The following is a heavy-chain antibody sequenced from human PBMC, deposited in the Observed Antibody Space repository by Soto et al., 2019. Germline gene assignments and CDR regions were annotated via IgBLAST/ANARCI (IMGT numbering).Heavy chain of an antibody. Sequence: GGSLRLSCAASGFTFSSYSMNWVRQAPGKGLEWVSSISSSSSYIYYADSVKDRFTISRDNAKNSLYLQMNSLRAEDTAVYYCARAGIVGAISAFDIWGQGTMVTVSS. D-gene: IGHD1-26*01. J-gene: IGHJ3*02. V-gene: IGHV3-21*01. CDR2: ISSSSSYI. CDR1: GFTFSSYS. CDR3: ARAGIVGAISAFDI.